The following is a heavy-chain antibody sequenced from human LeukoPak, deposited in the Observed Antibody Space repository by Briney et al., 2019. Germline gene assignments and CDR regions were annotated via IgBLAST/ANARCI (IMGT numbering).Heavy chain of an antibody. D-gene: IGHD2/OR15-2a*01. Sequence: ASVKVSCKVSGYTVTELSMHWVRQSPGKGLEWMGGFHPEDGETIYAQKFQGRVTMTRNTSISTAYMELSSLRSEDTAVYYCARGQYYYYMDVWGKGTTVTISS. CDR3: ARGQYYYYMDV. V-gene: IGHV1-24*01. CDR1: GYTVTELS. CDR2: FHPEDGET. J-gene: IGHJ6*03.